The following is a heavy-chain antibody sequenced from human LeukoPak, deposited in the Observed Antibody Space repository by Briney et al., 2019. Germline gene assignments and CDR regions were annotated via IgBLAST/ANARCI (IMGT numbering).Heavy chain of an antibody. CDR3: ARDRLFGYYYMDV. CDR1: GGTFSSYA. J-gene: IGHJ6*03. V-gene: IGHV1-69*05. Sequence: SVKVSCKASGGTFSSYAISWVRQAPGQGLEWMGGIIPIFGTANYAQKFQGRVTITTDESTSTAYMKLSSLRSEDMAVYYCARDRLFGYYYMDVWGKGTTVTVSS. CDR2: IIPIFGTA. D-gene: IGHD3-16*01.